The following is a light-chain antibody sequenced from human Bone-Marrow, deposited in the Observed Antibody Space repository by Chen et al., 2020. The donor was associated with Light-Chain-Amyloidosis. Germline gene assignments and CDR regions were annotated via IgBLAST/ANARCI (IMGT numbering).Light chain of an antibody. J-gene: IGLJ3*02. CDR2: EAK. CDR3: CSYAGRGKM. CDR1: SSDVGTYNL. V-gene: IGLV2-23*01. Sequence: QSALTQPASVSGSPGQSITISCTGSSSDVGTYNLVSWYQHHPGKAPKLIIYEAKKRPSGVSNRFPGSRSGYTASLTISGLQAEDEADYYCCSYAGRGKMFGGGTKLTVL.